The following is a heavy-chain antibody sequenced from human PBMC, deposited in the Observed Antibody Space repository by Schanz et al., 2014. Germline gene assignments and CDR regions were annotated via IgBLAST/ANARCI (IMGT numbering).Heavy chain of an antibody. Sequence: QVHLVQSGAEVKKPGPSVKVSCKASGYTFTSDDITWVRQAPGQGLEWMGIINPSGGSTRYGQKFQGRVTMTRDTSTSTVYMELSSLRSEDTAVYYCARDGVDAAAGGNYWGQGTLVTVSS. CDR3: ARDGVDAAAGGNY. J-gene: IGHJ4*02. CDR1: GYTFTSDD. D-gene: IGHD6-13*01. CDR2: INPSGGST. V-gene: IGHV1-46*03.